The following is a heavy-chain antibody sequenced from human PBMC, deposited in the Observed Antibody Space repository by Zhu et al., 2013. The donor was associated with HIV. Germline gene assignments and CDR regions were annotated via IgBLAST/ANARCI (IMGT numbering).Heavy chain of an antibody. V-gene: IGHV4-34*01. CDR3: ARESSWLVRDEYSY. D-gene: IGHD6-19*01. Sequence: QVQLQQWGAGLLKPSETLSLTCAVYGGSFSGYYWSWIRQPPGKGLEWIGEINHSGSTNYNPSLKSRVTISVDTSKNQFSLKLSSVTAADTAVYYCARESSWLVRDEYSYWGQGTLVTVSS. J-gene: IGHJ4*02. CDR2: INHSGST. CDR1: GGSFSGYY.